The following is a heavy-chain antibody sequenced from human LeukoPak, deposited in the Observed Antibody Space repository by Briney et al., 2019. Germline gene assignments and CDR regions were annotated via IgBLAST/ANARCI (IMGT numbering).Heavy chain of an antibody. J-gene: IGHJ4*02. Sequence: PSETLSLTCSVSGGSVSRYYWSWIRQPPGKGLEWIGYIYTSGSTNYNPSLKSRVTISVDTSKNQFSLKLSSVTAADTAVYYCASSSSWSRGHFDYWGQGTLVTVSS. V-gene: IGHV4-4*08. CDR3: ASSSSWSRGHFDY. CDR2: IYTSGST. CDR1: GGSVSRYY. D-gene: IGHD6-13*01.